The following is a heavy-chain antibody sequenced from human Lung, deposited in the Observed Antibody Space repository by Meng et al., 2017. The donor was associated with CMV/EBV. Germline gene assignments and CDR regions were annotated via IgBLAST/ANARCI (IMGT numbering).Heavy chain of an antibody. CDR1: GFTFDDYG. Sequence: GESLKISCAASGFTFDDYGMSWVRQAPGKGLEWVSGINWNGGSTGYADSVKGRFTISRDNAKNSLYLQMNSLKTEDTAVYYCTRGVSYSERYYFDAWGQGTXVTVAS. D-gene: IGHD1-26*01. J-gene: IGHJ4*02. CDR2: INWNGGST. CDR3: TRGVSYSERYYFDA. V-gene: IGHV3-20*04.